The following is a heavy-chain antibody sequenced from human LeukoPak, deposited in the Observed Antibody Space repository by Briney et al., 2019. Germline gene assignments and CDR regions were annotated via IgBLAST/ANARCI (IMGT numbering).Heavy chain of an antibody. V-gene: IGHV3-48*03. D-gene: IGHD6-19*01. CDR3: ARDLLYSGGY. CDR1: GFTFSSYE. J-gene: IGHJ4*02. Sequence: GGSLRLSCAASGFTFSSYEMNWVRQASGKGLEWVSYISSSGTTIYYADSVKGRFTISRDNAKNSLYLQMNSLRAEDTAVYYCARDLLYSGGYWGQGTLVTVSS. CDR2: ISSSGTTI.